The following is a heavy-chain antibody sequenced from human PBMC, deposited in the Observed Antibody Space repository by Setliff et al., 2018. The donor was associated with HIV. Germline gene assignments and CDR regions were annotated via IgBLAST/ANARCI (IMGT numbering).Heavy chain of an antibody. CDR2: IKSKTDGGTT. V-gene: IGHV3-15*01. D-gene: IGHD3-10*01. Sequence: PGGSLRLSCAASGFTFSNTWMSWVRQAPGKGLEWVGRIKSKTDGGTTDYAAPVKGRFIISRDDSKNTLYLQMNSLKTEDTAVYYCATADGDFDYYDSGNYYNEGFSFDYWGQGTLVTVSS. CDR3: ATADGDFDYYDSGNYYNEGFSFDY. CDR1: GFTFSNTW. J-gene: IGHJ4*02.